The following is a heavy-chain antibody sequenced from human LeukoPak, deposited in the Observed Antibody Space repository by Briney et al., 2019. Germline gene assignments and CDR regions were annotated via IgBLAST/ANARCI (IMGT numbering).Heavy chain of an antibody. CDR1: GGSISSYY. CDR2: IYYSGST. V-gene: IGHV4-59*01. Sequence: SETLSLTCTVSGGSISSYYWSWIRQPPGKGLEWIGYIYYSGSTNYNPSLKSRVTISVDTSKNQFSLKLSSVTAADTAVYYCASRGYSYGSLDYWGQGTLVTVSS. CDR3: ASRGYSYGSLDY. D-gene: IGHD5-18*01. J-gene: IGHJ4*02.